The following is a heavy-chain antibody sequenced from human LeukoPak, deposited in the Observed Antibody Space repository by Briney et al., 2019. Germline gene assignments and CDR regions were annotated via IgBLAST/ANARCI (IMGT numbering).Heavy chain of an antibody. CDR2: ISRSGSTI. Sequence: GGSLRLSCAASGFTFSDNYMIWIRQAPGKGLEWVSYISRSGSTIYYADSVKGRLTISRDNAKNSLYLQMNSLRAEDTAVYFCARGREYGSGSLHYYYMDVWSKGTTVTVSS. CDR3: ARGREYGSGSLHYYYMDV. J-gene: IGHJ6*03. CDR1: GFTFSDNY. V-gene: IGHV3-11*04. D-gene: IGHD3-10*01.